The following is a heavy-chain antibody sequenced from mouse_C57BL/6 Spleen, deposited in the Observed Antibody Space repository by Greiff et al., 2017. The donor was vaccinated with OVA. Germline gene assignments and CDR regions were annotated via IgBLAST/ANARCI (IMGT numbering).Heavy chain of an antibody. Sequence: VKLMESGAELVRPGTSVKVSCKASGYAFTNYLIEWVKQRPGQGLEWIGVINPGSGGTNYNEKFKGKATLTADKSSSTAYMQLSSLTSEDSAVYFCARSKFITTVVAPYAMDYWGQGTSVTVSS. V-gene: IGHV1-54*01. CDR1: GYAFTNYL. J-gene: IGHJ4*01. CDR2: INPGSGGT. CDR3: ARSKFITTVVAPYAMDY. D-gene: IGHD1-1*01.